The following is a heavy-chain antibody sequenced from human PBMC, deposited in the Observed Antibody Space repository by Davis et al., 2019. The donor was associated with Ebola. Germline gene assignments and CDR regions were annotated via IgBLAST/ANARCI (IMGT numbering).Heavy chain of an antibody. CDR3: ARDPLLLRFLEWSYFGMDV. Sequence: GGSLRFSCSASGFTFSRYGIHWVRQTPGKGLEWVALIWDDGSKRYYGDSVKGRFTISRDNSKDTLYLQMNSLRAEDTAVYYCARDPLLLRFLEWSYFGMDVWGQGTTVTVSS. J-gene: IGHJ6*02. D-gene: IGHD3-3*01. V-gene: IGHV3-33*01. CDR1: GFTFSRYG. CDR2: IWDDGSKR.